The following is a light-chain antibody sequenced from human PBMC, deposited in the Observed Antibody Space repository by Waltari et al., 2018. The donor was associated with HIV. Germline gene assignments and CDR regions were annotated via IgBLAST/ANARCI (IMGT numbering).Light chain of an antibody. V-gene: IGLV2-14*01. CDR3: SSYTSGSVV. CDR1: TSSVGDSNY. CDR2: EVS. Sequence: QSALTQPASVSGSPGPSITISCPGPTSSVGDSNYVSWYQQHPGKAPKLMIYEVSNRPSGVSTRFSGSKSGNTASLTISGLQAEDEADYYCSSYTSGSVVFGGGTKLTVL. J-gene: IGLJ2*01.